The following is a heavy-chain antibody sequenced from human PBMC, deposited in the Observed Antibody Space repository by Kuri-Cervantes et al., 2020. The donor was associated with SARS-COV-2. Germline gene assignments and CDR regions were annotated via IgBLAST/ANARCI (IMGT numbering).Heavy chain of an antibody. J-gene: IGHJ3*02. CDR2: ISYDGSNK. CDR1: GFTFSSYA. V-gene: IGHV3-30*14. D-gene: IGHD1-26*01. CDR3: ARVGREWDADAFDI. Sequence: GESLKISCAASGFTFSSYAMHWVRQAPGKGLEWVAVISYDGSNKYYADSVKGRFTISRDNSKNTLYLQMNSLRAEDTAVYYCARVGREWDADAFDIWGQGTMVTVSS.